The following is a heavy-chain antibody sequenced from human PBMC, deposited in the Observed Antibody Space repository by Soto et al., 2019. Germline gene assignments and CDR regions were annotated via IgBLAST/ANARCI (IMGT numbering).Heavy chain of an antibody. CDR1: GDSVSSNSAA. D-gene: IGHD6-13*01. J-gene: IGHJ4*02. V-gene: IGHV6-1*01. Sequence: PSQTLSLTCVISGDSVSSNSAAWNWIRQSPSRGLEWLGRTYYRSKWYNDYAVSVKSRITINPDTSKNQFTLQLNSVTPEDTAVYYCARASQGNSSSCLGFDYWGQGTLVTVPS. CDR2: TYYRSKWYN. CDR3: ARASQGNSSSCLGFDY.